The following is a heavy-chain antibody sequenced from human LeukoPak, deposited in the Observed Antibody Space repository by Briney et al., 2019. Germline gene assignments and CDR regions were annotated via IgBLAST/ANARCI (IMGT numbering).Heavy chain of an antibody. CDR1: GFTFSSYA. CDR3: ASGDGRYYYDSSGYYPFDY. D-gene: IGHD3-22*01. J-gene: IGHJ4*02. CDR2: IWYDGSNK. V-gene: IGHV3-33*08. Sequence: PGGSLRLSCAASGFTFSSYAMSWVRQAPGKGLEWVAVIWYDGSNKYYADSVKGRFTISRDNSKNTLYLQMNSLRAEDTAVYYCASGDGRYYYDSSGYYPFDYWGQGTLVTVSS.